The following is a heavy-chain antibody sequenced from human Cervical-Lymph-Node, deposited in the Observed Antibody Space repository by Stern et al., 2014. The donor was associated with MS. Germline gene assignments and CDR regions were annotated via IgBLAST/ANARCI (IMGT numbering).Heavy chain of an antibody. D-gene: IGHD2-15*01. CDR1: EYTHNNYL. Sequence: VQLVQSGAEVKKPGASVKVSCKASEYTHNNYLIHWVRQAPGPRPDWMGAIKPSGATNYAQKVQDRVTMTTDASTSTFYMELSRLRSEDTAVYYCAVRYCSGGRCYSVPDVWGQGTTVIVSS. V-gene: IGHV1-46*02. J-gene: IGHJ6*02. CDR2: IKPSGAT. CDR3: AVRYCSGGRCYSVPDV.